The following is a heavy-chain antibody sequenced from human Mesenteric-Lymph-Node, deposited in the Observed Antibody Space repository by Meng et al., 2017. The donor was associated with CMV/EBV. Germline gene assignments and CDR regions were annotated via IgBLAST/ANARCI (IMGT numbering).Heavy chain of an antibody. D-gene: IGHD6-6*01. Sequence: GGSLRLSCAASGFTFSSYSMNWVRQAPGKGLEWVSSISSSSSYIYYADSVKGRLTISRDNAKNSLYLQMDSLRAEDTAVYYCARDSEYSSSSFDFWGQGTLVTVSS. V-gene: IGHV3-21*01. CDR1: GFTFSSYS. CDR3: ARDSEYSSSSFDF. CDR2: ISSSSSYI. J-gene: IGHJ4*02.